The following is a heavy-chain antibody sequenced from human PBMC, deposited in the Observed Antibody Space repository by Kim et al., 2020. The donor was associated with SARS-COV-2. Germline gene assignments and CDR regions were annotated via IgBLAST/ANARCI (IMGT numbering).Heavy chain of an antibody. V-gene: IGHV3-74*01. CDR3: AREPNTSWYYFDY. Sequence: GGSLRLSCAASGFTFSSYWMHWVRRVPGKGLVWVSRINPDGSSTFYADSLKGRFTISRDNAKNMLYLQMNSLGAEDTAVYFCAREPNTSWYYFDYWGQGTLVTVSS. CDR2: INPDGSST. J-gene: IGHJ4*02. CDR1: GFTFSSYW.